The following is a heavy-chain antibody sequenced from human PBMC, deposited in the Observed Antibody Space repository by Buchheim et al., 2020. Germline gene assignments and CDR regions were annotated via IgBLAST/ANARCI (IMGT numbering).Heavy chain of an antibody. D-gene: IGHD3-22*01. J-gene: IGHJ6*02. CDR1: GFTFSSYS. CDR3: ARVHDSSGYYYVLNYYYYGMDV. CDR2: ISSSSSYI. V-gene: IGHV3-21*01. Sequence: EVQLVESGGGLVKPGGSLRLSCAASGFTFSSYSMNWVRQAPGKGLEWVSSISSSSSYIYYADSVKGRFTISRDNAKSSLYLQMNSLRAEDTAVYYCARVHDSSGYYYVLNYYYYGMDVWGQGTT.